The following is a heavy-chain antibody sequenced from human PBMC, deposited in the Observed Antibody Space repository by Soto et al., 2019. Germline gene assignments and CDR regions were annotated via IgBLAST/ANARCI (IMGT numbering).Heavy chain of an antibody. CDR3: ARDGGYDFWSGLTTSNNWFDP. CDR2: IYYSGST. Sequence: SETLSLTCTVSGGSISSSSYYWGWIRQPPGKGLEWIGSIYYSGSTYYNPSLKSRVTISVDTSKNQFSLKLSSVTAADTAVYYCARDGGYDFWSGLTTSNNWFDPWGQGTLVTVSS. J-gene: IGHJ5*02. D-gene: IGHD3-3*01. CDR1: GGSISSSSYY. V-gene: IGHV4-39*02.